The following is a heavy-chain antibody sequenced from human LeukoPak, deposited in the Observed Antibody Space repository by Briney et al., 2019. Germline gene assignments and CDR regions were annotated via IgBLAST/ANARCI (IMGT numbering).Heavy chain of an antibody. CDR3: ARARAAAGVFDY. J-gene: IGHJ4*02. Sequence: GASVKVSCKASGYTFTRYYMPWVRQAPGQGLEWMGIINPSGGSTSYAQKFQGRVTMTRDTSTSTAYMELSSLRSEDTAVYYCARARAAAGVFDYWGQGTLVTVSS. CDR2: INPSGGST. V-gene: IGHV1-46*01. D-gene: IGHD6-13*01. CDR1: GYTFTRYY.